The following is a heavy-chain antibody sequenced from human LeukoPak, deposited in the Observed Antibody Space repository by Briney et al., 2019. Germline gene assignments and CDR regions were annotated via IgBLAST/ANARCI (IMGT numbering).Heavy chain of an antibody. Sequence: PGGSLRLSCAASGFTFSSYGMHWVRQAPGKGLEWVAFIRHDGSNKYYADSVKGRLTISSDTCKNTLYLQMNSLRAEDTAVSSCADDWGYTPGVYYYYYMDVWGQGTPVTVSS. CDR1: GFTFSSYG. J-gene: IGHJ6*03. V-gene: IGHV3-30*02. CDR3: ADDWGYTPGVYYYYYMDV. D-gene: IGHD5-18*01. CDR2: IRHDGSNK.